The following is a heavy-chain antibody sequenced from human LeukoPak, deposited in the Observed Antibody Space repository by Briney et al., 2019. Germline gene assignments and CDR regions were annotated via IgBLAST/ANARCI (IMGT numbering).Heavy chain of an antibody. CDR2: IRFDGSNK. D-gene: IGHD6-13*01. Sequence: PGGSLRLSCAASRFTFSNYGMHWVGQAPGKGLEWVAFIRFDGSNKNYADSVKGRFTISRDNSKNTLYLQMNSLRAEDTAVYYCAKKGSSSWYHFDYWGQGTLVTVSS. V-gene: IGHV3-30*02. CDR3: AKKGSSSWYHFDY. J-gene: IGHJ4*02. CDR1: RFTFSNYG.